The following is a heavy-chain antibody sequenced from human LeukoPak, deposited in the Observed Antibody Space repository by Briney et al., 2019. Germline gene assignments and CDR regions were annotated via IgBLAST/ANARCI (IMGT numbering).Heavy chain of an antibody. J-gene: IGHJ4*02. D-gene: IGHD2-8*01. CDR3: ARMAYCTNGVCYGFDY. Sequence: SETLSLTCAVDGGSFSGYYWSWIRQPPGKGLEWIGEINHSGSTNYNPSLKSRVTISVDTSKNQFSLKLSSVTAADTAVYYCARMAYCTNGVCYGFDYWGQGTLVTVSS. CDR1: GGSFSGYY. CDR2: INHSGST. V-gene: IGHV4-34*01.